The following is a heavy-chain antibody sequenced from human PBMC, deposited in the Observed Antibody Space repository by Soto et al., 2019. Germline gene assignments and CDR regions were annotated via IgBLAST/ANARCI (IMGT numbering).Heavy chain of an antibody. D-gene: IGHD2-2*01. CDR3: ASLYCSSTICPYYYYYYGMDV. Sequence: ASVKVSCKASGYTFTCYGISWVRQAPGQGLEWMGWISAYNGNTNYAQKLQGRVTMTTDTSTSTAYMELRSLRSDDTAVYYCASLYCSSTICPYYYYYYGMDVWGQGTTVTVSS. J-gene: IGHJ6*02. CDR2: ISAYNGNT. CDR1: GYTFTCYG. V-gene: IGHV1-18*01.